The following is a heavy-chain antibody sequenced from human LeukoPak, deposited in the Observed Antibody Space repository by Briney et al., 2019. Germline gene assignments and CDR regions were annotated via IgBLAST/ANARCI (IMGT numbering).Heavy chain of an antibody. J-gene: IGHJ4*02. CDR1: GYTFTDNH. CDR2: INPNSGGT. Sequence: GASVKVSCKASGYTFTDNHMHWVRQAPGQGLEWMGWINPNSGGTNYAQKFQGRVTMTRDTSISTAYMELSRLRSDDTAVYYCARDLSNKVRPPDYWGQGTLVTVSS. CDR3: ARDLSNKVRPPDY. V-gene: IGHV1-2*02. D-gene: IGHD5/OR15-5a*01.